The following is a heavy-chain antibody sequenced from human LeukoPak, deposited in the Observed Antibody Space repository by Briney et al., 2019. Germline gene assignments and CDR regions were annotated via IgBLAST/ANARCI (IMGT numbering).Heavy chain of an antibody. Sequence: GGSLRLSCAASGFTFSTYAMNWVRQAPGKGVELVSSISSSSSSYIYHADAVKGRFTMSKKNANNSLYLQMNSLRAEDTAVYYCARDQGRYFDWSALDVWGKGTTVTVSS. V-gene: IGHV3-21*01. D-gene: IGHD3-9*01. CDR3: ARDQGRYFDWSALDV. J-gene: IGHJ6*04. CDR2: ISSSSSSYI. CDR1: GFTFSTYA.